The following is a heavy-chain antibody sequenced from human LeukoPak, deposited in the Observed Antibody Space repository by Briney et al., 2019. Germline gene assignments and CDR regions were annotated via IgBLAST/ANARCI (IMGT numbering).Heavy chain of an antibody. CDR2: IYYSGST. D-gene: IGHD3-22*01. CDR3: ARWLRYYDSSGYLPGGFDY. J-gene: IGHJ4*02. V-gene: IGHV4-39*01. Sequence: SETLSLTCTVSGGSISSSSYYWGWIRQPPGKGLEWIGSIYYSGSTYYNPSLKSRVTISVDTSKRQFSLKLSSVTAADTAVYYCARWLRYYDSSGYLPGGFDYWGQGTLVTVSS. CDR1: GGSISSSSYY.